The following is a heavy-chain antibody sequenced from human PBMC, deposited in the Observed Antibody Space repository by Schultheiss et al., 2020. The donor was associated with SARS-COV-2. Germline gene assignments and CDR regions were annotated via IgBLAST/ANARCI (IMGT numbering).Heavy chain of an antibody. V-gene: IGHV4-61*02. Sequence: SETLSLTCTVSGGSISSGSYYWSWLRQPAGKGLEWIGRIYTSGSTNYNPSLKIRVTISVDTSKNQFSLKLSSVTAADTAVYYCARGRQLWLKGSDYWGQGTLVTVSS. D-gene: IGHD5-18*01. CDR2: IYTSGST. CDR3: ARGRQLWLKGSDY. CDR1: GGSISSGSYY. J-gene: IGHJ4*02.